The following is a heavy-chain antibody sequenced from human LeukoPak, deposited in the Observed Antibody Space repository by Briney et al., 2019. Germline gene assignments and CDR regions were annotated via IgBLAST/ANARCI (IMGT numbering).Heavy chain of an antibody. CDR2: IPASGGST. J-gene: IGHJ6*03. V-gene: IGHV3-23*01. D-gene: IGHD3-3*01. Sequence: GGSLRLSCVASGFTFSSNVMIWVRQAPGKGLEWVSSIPASGGSTYYADSVKGRFTISRDNSKNSLYLQMNSLRAEDTAVYYCARDFWRFLEWSMNYYYMDVWGKGTTVTVSS. CDR1: GFTFSSNV. CDR3: ARDFWRFLEWSMNYYYMDV.